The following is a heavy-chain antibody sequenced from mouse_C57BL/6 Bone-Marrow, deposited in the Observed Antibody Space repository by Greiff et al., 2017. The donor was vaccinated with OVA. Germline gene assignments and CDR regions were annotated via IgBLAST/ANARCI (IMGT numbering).Heavy chain of an antibody. Sequence: EVKVVESGGGLVQPGESLKLSCESNEYEFPSHDMSWVRKTPEKRLELVAAINSDGGSTYYPDTMERRFIISRDNTKKTLYLQMSSLRSEDTALYYCARTIVTTAWFAYWGQGTLVTVSA. J-gene: IGHJ3*01. CDR1: EYEFPSHD. CDR2: INSDGGST. CDR3: ARTIVTTAWFAY. D-gene: IGHD2-5*01. V-gene: IGHV5-2*01.